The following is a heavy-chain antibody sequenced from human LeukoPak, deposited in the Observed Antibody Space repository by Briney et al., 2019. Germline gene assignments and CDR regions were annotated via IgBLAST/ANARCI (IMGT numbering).Heavy chain of an antibody. J-gene: IGHJ4*02. CDR1: GGSFSGFY. D-gene: IGHD5-24*01. V-gene: IGHV4-34*01. CDR2: IDHSGST. Sequence: SETLSLTCAVYGGSFSGFYWSWIRQPPGEGLEWIGEIDHSGSTNYTPSLKSRVTISVDTSKNQLSLKLRSVTAADTAVYYCARGPFRRGEMASYWGQGTLVTVSS. CDR3: ARGPFRRGEMASY.